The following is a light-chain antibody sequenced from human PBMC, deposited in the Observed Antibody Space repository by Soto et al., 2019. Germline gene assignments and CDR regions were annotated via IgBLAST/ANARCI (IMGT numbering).Light chain of an antibody. CDR2: DAS. Sequence: IQMTQSPSSLSASVGDRVTITCQASQDITNYLIWYQQKPGKAPKLLIYDASSLGTGVSSRFSGSGSGTHFTLTISSLQPEDIVTYYCQQFDSVPCTFGQGTKLEMK. CDR3: QQFDSVPCT. CDR1: QDITNY. J-gene: IGKJ2*02. V-gene: IGKV1-33*01.